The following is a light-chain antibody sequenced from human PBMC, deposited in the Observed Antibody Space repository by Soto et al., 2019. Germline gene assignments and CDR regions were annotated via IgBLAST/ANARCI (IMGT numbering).Light chain of an antibody. CDR3: QQYNSYST. CDR2: KAS. Sequence: DIQMTQSPSSLSASVGDRVTITCRASQSISRYLNWYQQKPGKAPKILIYKASSLESGVPSRFSGSGSGTEFTLTISSLQPDDFATYYCQQYNSYSTFGQGTKVDIK. CDR1: QSISRY. V-gene: IGKV1-5*03. J-gene: IGKJ1*01.